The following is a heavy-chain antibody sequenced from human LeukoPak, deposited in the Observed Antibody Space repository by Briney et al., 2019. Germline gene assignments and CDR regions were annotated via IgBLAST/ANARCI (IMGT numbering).Heavy chain of an antibody. CDR1: GGSFSGYY. Sequence: PSETLSLTCAVYGGSFSGYYWSWIRQPPGKGLEWIGEINHSGSTNYNPSLKSRVTISVDTSKNQFSLKLSSVTAADTAVYYCARRTVTAGDFDYWGQGTLVTVSS. V-gene: IGHV4-34*01. J-gene: IGHJ4*02. CDR3: ARRTVTAGDFDY. CDR2: INHSGST. D-gene: IGHD4-11*01.